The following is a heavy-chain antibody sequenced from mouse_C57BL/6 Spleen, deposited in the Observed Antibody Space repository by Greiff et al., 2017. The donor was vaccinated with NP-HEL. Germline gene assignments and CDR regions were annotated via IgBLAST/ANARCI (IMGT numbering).Heavy chain of an antibody. V-gene: IGHV1-82*01. D-gene: IGHD3-2*02. J-gene: IGHJ2*01. CDR1: GYAFSSSW. Sequence: QVQLQQSGPELVKPGASVKISCKASGYAFSSSWMNWVKQRPGKGLEWIGRIYPGDGDTNYNGKFKGKATLTADKSSSTAYMQLSSLTSEDSAVDFCATEDSSGPTLDYWGQGTTLTVSS. CDR2: IYPGDGDT. CDR3: ATEDSSGPTLDY.